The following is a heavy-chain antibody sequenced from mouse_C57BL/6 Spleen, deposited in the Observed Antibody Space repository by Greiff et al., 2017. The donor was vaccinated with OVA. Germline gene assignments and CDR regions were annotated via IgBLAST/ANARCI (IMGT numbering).Heavy chain of an antibody. J-gene: IGHJ4*01. Sequence: VQLQQSGAELVKPGASVKISCKASGYAFSSYWMNWVKQRPGQGLEWIGQIYPGDGDTNYNGKFKGKATLTADKSSSTAYMQLSSLTSEDSAVYFCARMRLDYAMDYWGQGTSVTVSS. CDR2: IYPGDGDT. CDR1: GYAFSSYW. CDR3: ARMRLDYAMDY. V-gene: IGHV1-80*01.